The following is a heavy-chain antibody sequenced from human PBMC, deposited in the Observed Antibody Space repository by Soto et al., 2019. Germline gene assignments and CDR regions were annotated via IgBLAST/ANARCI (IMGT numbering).Heavy chain of an antibody. CDR2: INAGSGNT. D-gene: IGHD3-3*02. V-gene: IGHV1-3*01. Sequence: GASVKVSCKATGYTFSAYTMNWVRQAPGQSLEWMGWINAGSGNTKYSQNFQGRVSITRDTSASTVYMELTGLTSEDTAVYYCARDTETLGPRANDALDIWGQGTMVPVSS. J-gene: IGHJ3*02. CDR1: GYTFSAYT. CDR3: ARDTETLGPRANDALDI.